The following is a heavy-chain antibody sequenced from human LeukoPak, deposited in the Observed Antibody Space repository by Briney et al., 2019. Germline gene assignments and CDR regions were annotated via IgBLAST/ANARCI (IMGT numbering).Heavy chain of an antibody. CDR2: INSDGSYT. CDR1: GFTFSNYW. CDR3: ARTNVDYYYYGMDV. Sequence: PGGSLRLSCAASGFTFSNYWMHWVRQAPGRGLIWVSRINSDGSYTNYVDSVKGRFTISRDNAKNTLYLQMNSLRAEDTAVYYCARTNVDYYYYGMDVWGQGTTVTVSS. D-gene: IGHD3-16*01. J-gene: IGHJ6*02. V-gene: IGHV3-74*01.